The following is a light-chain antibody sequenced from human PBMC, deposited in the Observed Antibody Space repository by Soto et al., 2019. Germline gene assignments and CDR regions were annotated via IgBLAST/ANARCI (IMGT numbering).Light chain of an antibody. V-gene: IGKV1-5*03. J-gene: IGKJ1*01. Sequence: DIQMTQSPSTLSASVGDRVTITCRASQSISTWLAWYQQEPGKAPKLLIHKASSLQSGVPSRFSGSGSGTDFTLTISSLHPDDFATYYCQQYTRTFGQGTKVEIK. CDR3: QQYTRT. CDR2: KAS. CDR1: QSISTW.